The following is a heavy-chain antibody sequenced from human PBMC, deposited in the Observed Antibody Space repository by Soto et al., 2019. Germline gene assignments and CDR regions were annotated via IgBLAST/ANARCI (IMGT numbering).Heavy chain of an antibody. Sequence: PGGSLRLSCAASGFTFSSYAMSWVRQAPGKGLEWVSAISGSGGSTYYADSVKGRFTISRDNSKNTLYLQMNSLRAEDTAVYYCAKDRAYSSGWYSGDAFDIWGQGTMVTVSS. CDR1: GFTFSSYA. D-gene: IGHD6-19*01. J-gene: IGHJ3*02. CDR2: ISGSGGST. V-gene: IGHV3-23*01. CDR3: AKDRAYSSGWYSGDAFDI.